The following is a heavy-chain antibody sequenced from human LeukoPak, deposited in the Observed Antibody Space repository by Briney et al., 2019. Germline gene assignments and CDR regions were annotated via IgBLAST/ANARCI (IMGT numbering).Heavy chain of an antibody. D-gene: IGHD3/OR15-3a*01. CDR1: GFTFSSYG. CDR2: IWYDGTTK. Sequence: GGSLRLSCAASGFTFSSYGMHWVRQAPGKGLEWVAIIWYDGTTKYYADSVKARFTLSRDNSKNTMFLQMNSLRAEDTAVYYCAKSRTGHDAFDIWGQGKKVTVFS. J-gene: IGHJ3*02. V-gene: IGHV3-33*06. CDR3: AKSRTGHDAFDI.